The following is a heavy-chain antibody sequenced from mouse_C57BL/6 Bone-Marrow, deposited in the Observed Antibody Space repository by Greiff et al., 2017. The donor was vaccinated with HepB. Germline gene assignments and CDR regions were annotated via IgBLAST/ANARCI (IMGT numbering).Heavy chain of an antibody. CDR1: GYTFTSYT. CDR2: INPSSGYT. CDR3: ARWFYDGYYVHYAMDY. Sequence: QVQLQQSGAELARPGASVKMSCKASGYTFTSYTMHWVKQRPGQGLEWIGYINPSSGYTKYNQKFKDKATLTADKSSSTAYMQLSSLTSEDSAVYYCARWFYDGYYVHYAMDYWGQGTSVTVSS. J-gene: IGHJ4*01. V-gene: IGHV1-4*01. D-gene: IGHD2-3*01.